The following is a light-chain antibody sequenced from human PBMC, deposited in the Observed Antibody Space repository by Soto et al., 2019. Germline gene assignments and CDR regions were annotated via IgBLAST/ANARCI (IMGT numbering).Light chain of an antibody. J-gene: IGKJ5*01. Sequence: EIVLTQSPATLSLSPGERSTLSCRASQSVSSYLAWYQQKPGQAPRLLIYDASNRATGIPARFSGSGSGTDFTLTISSLEAEDFAVYYCQQRFNWQVTFGQGTRLEIK. CDR1: QSVSSY. V-gene: IGKV3-11*01. CDR3: QQRFNWQVT. CDR2: DAS.